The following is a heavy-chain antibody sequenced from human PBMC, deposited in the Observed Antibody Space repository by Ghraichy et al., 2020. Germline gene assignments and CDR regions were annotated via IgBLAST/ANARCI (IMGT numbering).Heavy chain of an antibody. CDR1: GCTFSSYA. CDR2: IIPIYGTA. CDR3: ARDSLRGGPEAIFDY. Sequence: SVKVSCKASGCTFSSYAISWVRQAPGQGLEWMGWIIPIYGTANYAPKFQDRVTITADKSTTTAYLELSSLRSEDTAVYYCARDSLRGGPEAIFDYWGQGALVTVSS. J-gene: IGHJ4*02. V-gene: IGHV1-69*06. D-gene: IGHD3-10*01.